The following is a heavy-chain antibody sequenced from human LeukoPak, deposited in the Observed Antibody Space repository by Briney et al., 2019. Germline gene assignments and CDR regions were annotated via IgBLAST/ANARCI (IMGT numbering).Heavy chain of an antibody. V-gene: IGHV3-23*01. CDR2: ISTSGSAT. CDR1: GFTFSSYA. CDR3: AKAPTVTTWVIDF. J-gene: IGHJ4*02. D-gene: IGHD4-17*01. Sequence: GRSLRLSCAASGFTFSSYAMSWVRQAPGKGLEWLSSISTSGSATYYADSVKGRFTISRDNSKNTLYLQMNSLRVEDSAVYYCAKAPTVTTWVIDFWGQGTLVSVSS.